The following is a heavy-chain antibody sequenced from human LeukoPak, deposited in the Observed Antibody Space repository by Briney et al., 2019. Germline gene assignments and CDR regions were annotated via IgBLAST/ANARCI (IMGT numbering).Heavy chain of an antibody. D-gene: IGHD3-10*01. J-gene: IGHJ4*02. Sequence: SETLSLTCTVSGGSISSYYWSWIRQPPGKGLEWIGYIHYSGSTNYNPSLKSRVTISVDTSKNQFSLKLSSVTAADTAVYYCARSDYGSGSSPFDYWGQGTLVTVSS. CDR3: ARSDYGSGSSPFDY. CDR1: GGSISSYY. CDR2: IHYSGST. V-gene: IGHV4-59*01.